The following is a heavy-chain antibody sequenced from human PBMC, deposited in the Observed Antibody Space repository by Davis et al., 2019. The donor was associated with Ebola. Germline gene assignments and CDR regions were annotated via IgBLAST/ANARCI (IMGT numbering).Heavy chain of an antibody. Sequence: GESLKISCAASGFTFSSYSMNWVRQAPGKGLEWVSSISSSSSYIYYTDSVKGRFTISRDNAKHSLYLQMNSLRAEDTAVYYCARAIGKYGDFDYWGQGTLVTVSS. J-gene: IGHJ4*02. D-gene: IGHD1-26*01. CDR1: GFTFSSYS. CDR3: ARAIGKYGDFDY. V-gene: IGHV3-21*01. CDR2: ISSSSSYI.